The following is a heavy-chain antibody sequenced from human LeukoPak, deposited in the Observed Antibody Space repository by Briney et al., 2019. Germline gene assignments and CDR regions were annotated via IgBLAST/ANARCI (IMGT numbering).Heavy chain of an antibody. V-gene: IGHV3-48*02. CDR2: ITTSSTI. Sequence: GGSLRLSCAASGFAFSSYGMNWVRQAPGKGLEWLSYITTSSTIYYADSMRGRFTISRDNAENSLYLQMNSLRDEDTAVYYCARSYNYALDVWGQGTTVTVSS. CDR3: ARSYNYALDV. CDR1: GFAFSSYG. J-gene: IGHJ6*02.